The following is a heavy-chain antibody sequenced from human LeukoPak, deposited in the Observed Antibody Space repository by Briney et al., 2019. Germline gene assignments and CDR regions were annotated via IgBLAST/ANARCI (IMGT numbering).Heavy chain of an antibody. V-gene: IGHV3-7*01. CDR1: GFTFSGNW. D-gene: IGHD5-24*01. CDR3: AKLLGTATTYDS. CDR2: INPDGSQK. J-gene: IGHJ4*02. Sequence: GGPLRLFCAASGFTFSGNWMSWVRRAPGKGLEWVASINPDGSQKLYVDSVKGRLTISRDNTKSSLYLQMNSLGAEDKAMYYCAKLLGTATTYDSWGQGTRVSVSS.